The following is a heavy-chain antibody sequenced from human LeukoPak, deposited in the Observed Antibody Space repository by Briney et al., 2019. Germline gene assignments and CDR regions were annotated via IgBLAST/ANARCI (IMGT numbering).Heavy chain of an antibody. D-gene: IGHD5-12*01. CDR3: ARDSGYGFDY. CDR2: ISYDGSNK. CDR1: GFTFSSYG. Sequence: AGTLRLSCAASGFTFSSYGMHWVRQAPGQGLERVAIISYDGSNKYYEDSVKGRFTISRDNSKNTLYLQMNSLRAEDTAVYYCARDSGYGFDYWGQGTLVTVSS. J-gene: IGHJ4*02. V-gene: IGHV3-30*03.